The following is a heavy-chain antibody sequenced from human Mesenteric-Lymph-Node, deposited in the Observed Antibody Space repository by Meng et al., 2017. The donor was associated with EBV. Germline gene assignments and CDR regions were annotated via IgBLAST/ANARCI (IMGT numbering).Heavy chain of an antibody. CDR2: ISVHTGNT. CDR1: GYTFSSYS. J-gene: IGHJ5*02. Sequence: QVQLVQSGAEVKKLGASVKVSCKAFGYTFSSYSITWVRQAPGQGLEWMGWISVHTGNTNYAQKLQDRVTMTTDTSTNTAYMELRSLRSDDTAVYFCARVADHYGSGSYDTWGQGTLVTVSS. CDR3: ARVADHYGSGSYDT. V-gene: IGHV1-18*01. D-gene: IGHD3-10*01.